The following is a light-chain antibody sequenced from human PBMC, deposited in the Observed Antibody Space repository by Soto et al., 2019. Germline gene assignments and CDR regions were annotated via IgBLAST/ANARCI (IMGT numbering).Light chain of an antibody. J-gene: IGLJ1*01. CDR1: SSDVGGYNY. CDR3: SSYAASNNYV. CDR2: EAT. V-gene: IGLV2-8*01. Sequence: QSVLTQPPSASGSPGQSVTLSCTGTSSDVGGYNYVSWYQQHPGKAPKLMIYEATKRPSGVPDRFSGSKSGNTASLTVSGLQAEDEADYYCSSYAASNNYVFGTGTKLTVL.